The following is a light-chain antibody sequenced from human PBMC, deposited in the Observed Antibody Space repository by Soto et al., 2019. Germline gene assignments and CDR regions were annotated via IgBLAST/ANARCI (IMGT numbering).Light chain of an antibody. Sequence: EIVMTQSPATLSVSTGEGATLSCSASQSVSSNLASYQQRSCQPARLLFYGASTRATDVPARFSGTGSGTEFTLTIRSLQYEDFEVYYCQQYKNWPVTFGGGTKVRIQ. V-gene: IGKV3-15*01. CDR3: QQYKNWPVT. CDR1: QSVSSN. CDR2: GAS. J-gene: IGKJ4*01.